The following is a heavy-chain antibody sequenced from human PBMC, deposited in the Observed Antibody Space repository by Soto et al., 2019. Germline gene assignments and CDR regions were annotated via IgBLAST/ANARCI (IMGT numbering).Heavy chain of an antibody. CDR1: GGTFSSYY. CDR2: INPSGGST. D-gene: IGHD3-3*01. V-gene: IGHV1-46*01. CDR3: ARGGGITIFGVVIYPDGRPHDAFDI. J-gene: IGHJ3*02. Sequence: GASVKVSCKASGGTFSSYYMHWVRQAPGQGLEWMGIINPSGGSTSYAQKFQGRVTMTRDTSTSTVYMELSSLRSEDTAVYYCARGGGITIFGVVIYPDGRPHDAFDIWGQGTMVTVSS.